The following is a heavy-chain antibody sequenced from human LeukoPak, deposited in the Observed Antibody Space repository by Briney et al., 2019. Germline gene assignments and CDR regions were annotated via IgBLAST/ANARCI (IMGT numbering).Heavy chain of an antibody. CDR1: GGSISSYY. CDR2: IYYSGST. CDR3: ARRGEAAAKGGRYFDQ. V-gene: IGHV4-59*08. D-gene: IGHD6-13*01. J-gene: IGHJ4*02. Sequence: SETLSLTCTVSGGSISSYYWSWIRQPPGKGLEWIGYIYYSGSTNYNPSLKSRVTISVDTSKNQFSLKLSSVNAADTAVYFCARRGEAAAKGGRYFDQWGQGTLVTVSS.